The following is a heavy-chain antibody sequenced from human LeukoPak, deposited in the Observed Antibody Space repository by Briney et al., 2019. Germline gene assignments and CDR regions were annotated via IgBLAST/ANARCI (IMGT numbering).Heavy chain of an antibody. Sequence: PSETLSLTCTVSGGSISSSSYYWGWIRQPPGKGLEWIGSIYYSGSTYYNPSLKSRVTISVDTSKNQFSLKLSSETAADTAVYYCARQDSYYDILTGYPYYFDYWGQGTLVTVSS. V-gene: IGHV4-39*01. J-gene: IGHJ4*02. CDR2: IYYSGST. CDR1: GGSISSSSYY. CDR3: ARQDSYYDILTGYPYYFDY. D-gene: IGHD3-9*01.